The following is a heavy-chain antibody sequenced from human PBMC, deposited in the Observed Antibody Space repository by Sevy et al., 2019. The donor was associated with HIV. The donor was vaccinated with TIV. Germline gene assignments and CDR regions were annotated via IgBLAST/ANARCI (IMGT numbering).Heavy chain of an antibody. J-gene: IGHJ4*02. V-gene: IGHV3-23*01. Sequence: GRSLRLSCATSGFPFNIYSMSWVRQAPGKGLEWVSTLSFGCGKINYADSVKGRFTISRDNSENTLYLEMNSLRAEDTALYFCAREGCSIPHDYWGRGTLVTVSS. CDR3: AREGCSIPHDY. CDR2: LSFGCGKI. D-gene: IGHD2-2*01. CDR1: GFPFNIYS.